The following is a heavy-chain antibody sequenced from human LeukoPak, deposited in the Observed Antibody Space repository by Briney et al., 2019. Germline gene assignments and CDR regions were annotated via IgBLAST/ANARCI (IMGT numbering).Heavy chain of an antibody. Sequence: GGSLRLSCAASGFTFSSYGMHWVRQAPGKGLEWVAVIWYVGSNKYYADSVKGRFTISRDNSKNTLYLQMNSLRAEDTAVYYCARDGLLWFGELGERGNFDYWGQGTLVTVSS. D-gene: IGHD3-10*01. CDR3: ARDGLLWFGELGERGNFDY. V-gene: IGHV3-33*01. CDR2: IWYVGSNK. J-gene: IGHJ4*02. CDR1: GFTFSSYG.